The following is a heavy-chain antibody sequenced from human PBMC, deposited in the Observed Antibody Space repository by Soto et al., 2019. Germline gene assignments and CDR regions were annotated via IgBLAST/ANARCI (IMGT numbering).Heavy chain of an antibody. J-gene: IGHJ6*02. CDR1: AYRFNSYW. Sequence: PGESLKISCKGSAYRFNSYWISWVRQKPGKGLEWMGRIDPTDSYTNYSPSFQGHVTISVDRSNSTAYLQWTSLKASDTAIYYCARCSGGTGTYFYRGIDVWGQGTTVTVSS. V-gene: IGHV5-10-1*01. CDR2: IDPTDSYT. CDR3: ARCSGGTGTYFYRGIDV. D-gene: IGHD2-15*01.